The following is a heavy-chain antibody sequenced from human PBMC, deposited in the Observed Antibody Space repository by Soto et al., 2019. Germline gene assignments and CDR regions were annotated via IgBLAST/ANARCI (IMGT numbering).Heavy chain of an antibody. CDR2: IDPSDSNT. Sequence: LGESLKISCKGSGYSFTSYWINWVRQMPGKGLEWMGRIDPSDSNTNYSPSFQGHATISVDKSISTAYLQWSTLKASDTAMYHCARPDCSGGGCYLVQHWGQGTLVTVSS. D-gene: IGHD2-15*01. CDR1: GYSFTSYW. J-gene: IGHJ1*01. CDR3: ARPDCSGGGCYLVQH. V-gene: IGHV5-10-1*01.